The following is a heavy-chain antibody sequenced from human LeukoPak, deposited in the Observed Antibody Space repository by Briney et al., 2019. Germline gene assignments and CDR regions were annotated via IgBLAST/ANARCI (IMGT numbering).Heavy chain of an antibody. CDR2: INPNSGGT. J-gene: IGHJ4*02. CDR1: GYTFTGYY. D-gene: IGHD4-17*01. V-gene: IGHV1-2*02. Sequence: ASVKDSCKASGYTFTGYYMHWVRQAPGQGLEWMGWINPNSGGTNYAQKFQGRVTMTRDTSISTAYMELSRLRSDDTAVYYCARDHYGDYEYYFDYWGQGTLVTVSS. CDR3: ARDHYGDYEYYFDY.